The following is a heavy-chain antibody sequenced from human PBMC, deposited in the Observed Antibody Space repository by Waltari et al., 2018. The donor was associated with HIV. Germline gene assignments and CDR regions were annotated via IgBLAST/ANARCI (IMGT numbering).Heavy chain of an antibody. CDR1: GYTFTAYY. J-gene: IGHJ4*02. D-gene: IGHD2-8*01. V-gene: IGHV1-2*06. CDR3: TRIPKVGVYFDY. Sequence: QVQLVQPGAEVTKPGASVKVSCKASGYTFTAYYIHWVRQAPGQGLEWMGRINPISGGTDYAQKFQGRVTMTRDTSISTAYMELRRLRSDDTAVYFCTRIPKVGVYFDYWGQGTLVTVSS. CDR2: INPISGGT.